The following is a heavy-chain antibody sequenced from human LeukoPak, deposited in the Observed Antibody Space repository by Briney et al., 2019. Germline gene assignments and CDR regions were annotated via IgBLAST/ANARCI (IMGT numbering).Heavy chain of an antibody. CDR1: GFTFSNYG. CDR2: ISSGSSSI. CDR3: ARVVTSGALT. J-gene: IGHJ5*02. Sequence: PGGSLRLSCAASGFTFSNYGMNWVRQAPGKGLEWVSYISSGSSSIYYADSVKGRFTISRDNAKNSLYLQMNSLRDEDTAVYYRARVVTSGALTCGQGKLVTISS. D-gene: IGHD4-23*01. V-gene: IGHV3-48*02.